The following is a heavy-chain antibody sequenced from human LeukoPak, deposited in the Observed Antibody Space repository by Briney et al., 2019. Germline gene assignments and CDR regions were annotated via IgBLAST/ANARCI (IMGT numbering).Heavy chain of an antibody. J-gene: IGHJ4*02. CDR3: ARDLRYSSSWYPKNFDY. CDR1: GYTFTSYA. D-gene: IGHD6-13*01. V-gene: IGHV7-4-1*02. CDR2: INTNTGNP. Sequence: ASVKVSCKASGYTFTSYAMNWVRQAPGQGLEWMGWINTNTGNPTYAQGFTGRFVFSLDTSVSTAYLQISSLKAEDTAVYHCARDLRYSSSWYPKNFDYWGQGTLVTVSS.